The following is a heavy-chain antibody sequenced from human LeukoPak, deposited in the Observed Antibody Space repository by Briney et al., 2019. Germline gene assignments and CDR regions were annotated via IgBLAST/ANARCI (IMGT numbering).Heavy chain of an antibody. D-gene: IGHD3-22*01. Sequence: SETLSLTCTVSGGSISSYYWSWIRQPPGKGLEWIGYIYYSGSTYYNPSLKSRVTISVDTSKNQFSLKLSSVTAADTAVYYCATLNYYDSSGYTGVYEDYWGQGTLVTVSS. CDR3: ATLNYYDSSGYTGVYEDY. V-gene: IGHV4-59*08. CDR1: GGSISSYY. J-gene: IGHJ4*02. CDR2: IYYSGST.